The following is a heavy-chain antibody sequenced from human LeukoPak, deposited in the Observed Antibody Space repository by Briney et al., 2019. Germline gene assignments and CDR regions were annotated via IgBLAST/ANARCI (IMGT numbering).Heavy chain of an antibody. J-gene: IGHJ4*02. D-gene: IGHD3-16*01. CDR3: ARQMGVGVWALDY. V-gene: IGHV4-39*01. CDR1: GGSISTEYFW. Sequence: SETLSLTCDVSGGSISTEYFWWGWLRQPPGKGLEWIGIIFHTGKTHDNPSLKSRVSMSVDTSNNQFSLRLSAVTAADTAVYYCARQMGVGVWALDYWGRGTLVTVSS. CDR2: IFHTGKT.